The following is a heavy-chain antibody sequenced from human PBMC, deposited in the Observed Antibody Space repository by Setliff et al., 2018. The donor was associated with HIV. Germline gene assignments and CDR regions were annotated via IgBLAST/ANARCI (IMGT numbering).Heavy chain of an antibody. D-gene: IGHD3-22*01. Sequence: SETLSLTCSVSRGSIDNNKYYWTWIRQPPGKGLEWTGSIYHTGRTYYNRSLESRLTISIDTSKNQFSLKLTSVTAADTAMYYCASRIYYYDESRVLREEGFVPWGQGTLVTVSS. CDR3: ASRIYYYDESRVLREEGFVP. CDR1: RGSIDNNKYY. J-gene: IGHJ5*02. V-gene: IGHV4-39*01. CDR2: IYHTGRT.